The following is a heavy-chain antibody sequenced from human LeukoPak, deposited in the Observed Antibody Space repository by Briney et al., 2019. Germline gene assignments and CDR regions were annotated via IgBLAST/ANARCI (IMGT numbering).Heavy chain of an antibody. Sequence: ASVEVSCKASGYTFTSYYMHWVRQAPGQGLEWMGIINPSSGSTSYAQKFQGRVTMTRDTSMSTVYMELSSLRSEDTAVYYCARDKDSSGYYYIGDASDIWGQGTMVTVSS. V-gene: IGHV1-46*01. CDR1: GYTFTSYY. CDR3: ARDKDSSGYYYIGDASDI. D-gene: IGHD3-22*01. CDR2: INPSSGST. J-gene: IGHJ3*02.